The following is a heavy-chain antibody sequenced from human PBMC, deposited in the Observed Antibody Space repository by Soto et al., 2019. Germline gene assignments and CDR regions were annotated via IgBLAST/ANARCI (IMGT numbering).Heavy chain of an antibody. Sequence: SETLSLTCTVSGGSISSYYWSWIRQPPGKRLEWIGYIYYSGSTNYNPSLKSRVTISVDTSKNQFSLKLSSVTAADTAVYYCGRSLTKRYCSGGSCYSGLVAYYGMDVWGQGTTVTVSS. V-gene: IGHV4-59*01. J-gene: IGHJ6*02. CDR2: IYYSGST. CDR3: GRSLTKRYCSGGSCYSGLVAYYGMDV. CDR1: GGSISSYY. D-gene: IGHD2-15*01.